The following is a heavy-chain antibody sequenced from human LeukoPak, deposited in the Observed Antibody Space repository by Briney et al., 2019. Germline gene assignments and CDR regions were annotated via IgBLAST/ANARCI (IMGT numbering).Heavy chain of an antibody. Sequence: SETLSLTCTVSGGSISSSSYYWGWIRQPPGKGLEWIGSIYYSGSTCYNPSLKSRVTISVDTSKNQFSLKLSSVTAADTAVYYCARDVQGRFDYWGQGTLVTVSS. CDR3: ARDVQGRFDY. J-gene: IGHJ4*02. D-gene: IGHD1-1*01. CDR2: IYYSGST. CDR1: GGSISSSSYY. V-gene: IGHV4-39*07.